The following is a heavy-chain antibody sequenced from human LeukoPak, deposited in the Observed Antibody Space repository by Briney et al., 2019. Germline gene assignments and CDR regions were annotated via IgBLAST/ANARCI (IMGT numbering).Heavy chain of an antibody. J-gene: IGHJ4*02. D-gene: IGHD5-24*01. CDR2: INPNSGGT. CDR3: ARDSDGYNPHLYFDY. CDR1: GYTFTGYY. V-gene: IGHV1-2*02. Sequence: ASVKVSCKASGYTFTGYYMHWVRQAPGQGLEWMGWINPNSGGTNYAQKFQGRVTMTRDTSISTAYMELSRLRSDDTAVYYCARDSDGYNPHLYFDYWGQGTLVTVSS.